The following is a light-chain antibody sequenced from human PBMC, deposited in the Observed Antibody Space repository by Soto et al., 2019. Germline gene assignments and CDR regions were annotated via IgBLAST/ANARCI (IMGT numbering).Light chain of an antibody. CDR2: AAS. CDR1: QSISSY. Sequence: DIQMTQSPSSVSASVGDTVTITCRASQSISSYLNWYQQKPGKAPKLLIYAASSLQSGVPSRFSGSGSGTDFTLTISSLQPEDFATYYCQQSYSTPHFGQGTRREIK. J-gene: IGKJ5*01. CDR3: QQSYSTPH. V-gene: IGKV1-39*01.